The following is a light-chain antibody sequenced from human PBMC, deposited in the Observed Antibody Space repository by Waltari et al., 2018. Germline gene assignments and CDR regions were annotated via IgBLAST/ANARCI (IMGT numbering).Light chain of an antibody. CDR2: WAS. CDR1: QSVLYSSNNKNY. J-gene: IGKJ2*01. V-gene: IGKV4-1*01. Sequence: DIVMTQSPDSLAVSLGERATINCKSSQSVLYSSNNKNYLAWYQQKPGQAPKLLIYWASTRESGVPDRFSGSGSGTDFTLTISSLQAEDVAVYYCQQYYDSPWTFGQGTKLQIK. CDR3: QQYYDSPWT.